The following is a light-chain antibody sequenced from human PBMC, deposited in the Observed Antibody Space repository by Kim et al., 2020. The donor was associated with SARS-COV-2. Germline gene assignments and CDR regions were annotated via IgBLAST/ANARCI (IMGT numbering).Light chain of an antibody. V-gene: IGLV1-44*01. Sequence: QPVLTQPPSASGTPGQRVTISCSGSSSNIGRNTVNWYQQLPGTAPKLLIYNDNQRPSGVPDRFSGSKSGTSASLAISGLQSDDESDYYCAAWDDSLNGRVFGGGTKVTVL. CDR1: SSNIGRNT. CDR3: AAWDDSLNGRV. CDR2: NDN. J-gene: IGLJ3*02.